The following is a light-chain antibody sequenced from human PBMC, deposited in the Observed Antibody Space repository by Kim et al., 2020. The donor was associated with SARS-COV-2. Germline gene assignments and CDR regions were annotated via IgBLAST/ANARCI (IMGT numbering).Light chain of an antibody. V-gene: IGKV3-20*01. CDR1: QSVSSTY. Sequence: APGKRATLSCRASQSVSSTYFSWYQQKPGQPPRLLIYGASDRAAGVPDRFSGSGSGTDFTLAISRLEPEDFAVYFCHQHGPSPWTFGQGTKVEIK. CDR2: GAS. CDR3: HQHGPSPWT. J-gene: IGKJ1*01.